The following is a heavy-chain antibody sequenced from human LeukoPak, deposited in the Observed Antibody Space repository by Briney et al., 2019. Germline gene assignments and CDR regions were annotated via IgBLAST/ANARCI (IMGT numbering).Heavy chain of an antibody. J-gene: IGHJ4*02. Sequence: PGRSLRLSCAASRFTFSSYAMHWVRQAPGKGLEWVAVISYDGSNKYYADSVKGRFTISRDNSKNTLYLQMNSLRAEDTAVYYCARTFPGGGGFGYWGQGTLVTVSS. CDR1: RFTFSSYA. CDR3: ARTFPGGGGFGY. CDR2: ISYDGSNK. V-gene: IGHV3-30-3*01. D-gene: IGHD3-16*01.